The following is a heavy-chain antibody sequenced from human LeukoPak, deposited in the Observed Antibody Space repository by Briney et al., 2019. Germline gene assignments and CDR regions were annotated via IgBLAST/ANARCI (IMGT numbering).Heavy chain of an antibody. V-gene: IGHV3-74*01. J-gene: IGHJ5*02. CDR3: IRDFRSADL. Sequence: GGSLRLSFVASGFTFSNYWMHWVRQPTGKGLVWVSRIYVDGRTTNYADSVKGRFTISRDNAKNTVYLEMNSLSVEDTATYYCIRDFRSADLWGQGTLVTVTS. CDR2: IYVDGRTT. CDR1: GFTFSNYW.